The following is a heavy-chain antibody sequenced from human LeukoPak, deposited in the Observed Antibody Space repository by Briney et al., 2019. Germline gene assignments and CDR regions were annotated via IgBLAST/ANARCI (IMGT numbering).Heavy chain of an antibody. J-gene: IGHJ4*02. D-gene: IGHD2-21*01. CDR3: ASGDGYLQPY. Sequence: PGGSPRLSCAASGFSVSGKFMSWVRQAPGKGLEWVSIIHYDGKIRYAGSVGGRFTIYRDDSENTLFLQMNSLRVDVTAVYFCASGDGYLQPYWGQGTLVTVSS. CDR2: IHYDGKI. CDR1: GFSVSGKF. V-gene: IGHV3-53*01.